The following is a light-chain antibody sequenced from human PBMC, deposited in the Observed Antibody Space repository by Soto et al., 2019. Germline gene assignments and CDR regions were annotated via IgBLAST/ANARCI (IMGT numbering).Light chain of an antibody. CDR3: QTWGTGIVV. CDR1: SGHSSYA. CDR2: LNSDGSQ. Sequence: QLVLTQSPSASASLGASVKLTCTLSSGHSSYAIAWPQQQPEKGPRYLMKLNSDGSQSKGDGIPDRFSGSSSGAERYLTISSLQSENEADYYCQTWGTGIVVFGGGTKVTVL. V-gene: IGLV4-69*01. J-gene: IGLJ2*01.